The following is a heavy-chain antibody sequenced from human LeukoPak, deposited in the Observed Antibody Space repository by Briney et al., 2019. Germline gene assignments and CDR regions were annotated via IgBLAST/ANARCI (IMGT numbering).Heavy chain of an antibody. V-gene: IGHV3-48*03. J-gene: IGHJ5*02. CDR2: ISSSVNTI. Sequence: GRSLRLSCVASGFTFSTYGMNWVRQAPGKGLEWVSYISSSVNTIYYADSVKGRFTISRDNAKNSLYLQMNSLRAEDTAVYYCAKDRQGWFDPWGQGTLVTVSS. CDR3: AKDRQGWFDP. CDR1: GFTFSTYG.